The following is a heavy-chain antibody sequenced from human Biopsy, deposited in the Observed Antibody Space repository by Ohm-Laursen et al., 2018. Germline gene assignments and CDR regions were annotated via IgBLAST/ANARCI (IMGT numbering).Heavy chain of an antibody. V-gene: IGHV3-72*01. J-gene: IGHJ6*02. Sequence: SLRLSCTASGFTFSDYYVDWVRQTPVKGLEWVGRSRDKANSYTTEYAPSVKGRFSISRDDLKNSLYLQMNSLKTEDTAVYFCARDVGSSGWYYYGMDVWGQGTTVTVSS. CDR3: ARDVGSSGWYYYGMDV. CDR1: GFTFSDYY. D-gene: IGHD6-19*01. CDR2: SRDKANSYTT.